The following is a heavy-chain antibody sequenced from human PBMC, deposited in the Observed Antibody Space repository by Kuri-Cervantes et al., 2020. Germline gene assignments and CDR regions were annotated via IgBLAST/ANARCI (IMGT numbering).Heavy chain of an antibody. CDR3: ARDQGRELSPLDC. V-gene: IGHV3-9*01. D-gene: IGHD3-10*01. Sequence: GESLKISCAASGFTFDDYAMHWVRQAPGKGLEWVSGISWNSGSIGYADSVKGRFTVSRDNAKESLYLQMNSLRDEDTAVYYCARDQGRELSPLDCWGQGTLVTVSS. CDR2: ISWNSGSI. CDR1: GFTFDDYA. J-gene: IGHJ4*02.